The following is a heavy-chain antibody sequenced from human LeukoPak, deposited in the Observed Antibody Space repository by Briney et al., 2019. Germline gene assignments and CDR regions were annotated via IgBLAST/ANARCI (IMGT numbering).Heavy chain of an antibody. D-gene: IGHD2-15*01. CDR2: SSAHNGDT. V-gene: IGHV1-18*01. Sequence: ASGKVSCKAAGFTFTSYGISWVRQAPGQGLGWMGWSSAHNGDTNYAQNIQGRVTMTTDTSTTTAYMELKSLRSDDTAVYYCAREAYCSGGSCYPGALDTWGQGTMVTVSS. J-gene: IGHJ3*02. CDR3: AREAYCSGGSCYPGALDT. CDR1: GFTFTSYG.